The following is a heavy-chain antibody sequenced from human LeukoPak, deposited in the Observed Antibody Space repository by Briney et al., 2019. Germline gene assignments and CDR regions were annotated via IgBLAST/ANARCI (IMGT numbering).Heavy chain of an antibody. CDR2: INPNSGGT. D-gene: IGHD3-3*01. CDR3: ARDGASGYLADY. J-gene: IGHJ4*02. V-gene: IGHV1-2*02. Sequence: ASVTVSFKSSGYTLTSYYMHWVRQAPGQGLEWMGWINPNSGGTNYAQKFQGRVTMTRDTSISTAYMELSRLGSDDTAVYYCARDGASGYLADYWGQGTLVTVSS. CDR1: GYTLTSYY.